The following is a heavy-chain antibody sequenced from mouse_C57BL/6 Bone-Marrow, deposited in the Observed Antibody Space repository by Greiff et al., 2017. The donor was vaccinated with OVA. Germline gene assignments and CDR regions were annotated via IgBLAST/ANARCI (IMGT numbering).Heavy chain of an antibody. J-gene: IGHJ1*03. CDR1: GYSITSGYY. CDR3: AREYGSSLYWYFDV. Sequence: EVQLVESGPGLVKPSQSLSLTCSVTGYSITSGYYWNWIRQFPGNKLEWMGYISYDGSNNYNPSLKNRISITRDTSKNQFFLKLNSVTTEDTATYYCAREYGSSLYWYFDVWGTGTTVTVSS. V-gene: IGHV3-6*01. D-gene: IGHD1-1*01. CDR2: ISYDGSN.